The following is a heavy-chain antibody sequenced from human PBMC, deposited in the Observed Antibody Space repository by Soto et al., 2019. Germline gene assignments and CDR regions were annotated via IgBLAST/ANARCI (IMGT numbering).Heavy chain of an antibody. J-gene: IGHJ6*02. Sequence: PSETLSLTCTVSGGSISSGGYYWSWIRQHPGKGLEWIGYIYYSGSTYYNPSLKSRVTISVDTSKNQFSLKLSSVTAADTAVYYCARGSSIAGLYYGMDVWGQGTTVTVPS. D-gene: IGHD6-6*01. V-gene: IGHV4-31*03. CDR1: GGSISSGGYY. CDR2: IYYSGST. CDR3: ARGSSIAGLYYGMDV.